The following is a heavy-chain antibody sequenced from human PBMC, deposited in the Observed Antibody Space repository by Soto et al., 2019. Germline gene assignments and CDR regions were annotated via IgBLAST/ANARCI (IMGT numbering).Heavy chain of an antibody. CDR1: GFTFSSYA. V-gene: IGHV3-30-3*01. CDR3: ARGIITMIVVVPYGMDV. J-gene: IGHJ6*02. CDR2: ISYDGSNK. D-gene: IGHD3-22*01. Sequence: GGSLRLSCAASGFTFSSYAMHWVRQAPGKGLEWVAVISYDGSNKYYADSVKGRFTISRDNSKNTLYLQMNSLRAEDTAVYYCARGIITMIVVVPYGMDVWGQGTTVTVSS.